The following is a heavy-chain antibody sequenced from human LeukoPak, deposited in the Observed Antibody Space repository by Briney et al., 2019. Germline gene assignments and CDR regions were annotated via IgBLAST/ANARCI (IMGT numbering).Heavy chain of an antibody. CDR1: GFTFSTSW. CDR3: TAIRPDY. V-gene: IGHV3-74*01. J-gene: IGHJ4*02. Sequence: GGSLRLSCAASGFTFSTSWMHWVRQAPGKGLVVVAHIKSDAWSADYADSVKIPFTISRVNANNFLYLQMNSLRAGGTAVYYCTAIRPDYWGQGTVVTVSS. CDR2: IKSDAWSA. D-gene: IGHD2-21*02.